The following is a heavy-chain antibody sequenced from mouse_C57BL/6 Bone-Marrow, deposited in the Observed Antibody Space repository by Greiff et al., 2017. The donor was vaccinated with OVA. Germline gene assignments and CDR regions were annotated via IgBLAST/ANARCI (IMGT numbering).Heavy chain of an antibody. CDR1: GFTFTDYY. Sequence: VQLKESGGGLVQPGGSLSLSCAASGFTFTDYYTSWVRQPPGKALEWLGFIRNKANGYTTEYSASVKGRFTISRDNSQSILYLQMNALRAEDSATYYCARYPNAMDYWGQGTSVTVSS. J-gene: IGHJ4*01. CDR2: IRNKANGYTT. CDR3: ARYPNAMDY. V-gene: IGHV7-3*01.